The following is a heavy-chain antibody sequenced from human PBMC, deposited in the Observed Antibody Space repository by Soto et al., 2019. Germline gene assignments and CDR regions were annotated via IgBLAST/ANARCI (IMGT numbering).Heavy chain of an antibody. Sequence: EVQLLESGGGLVQPGASLRLSCAFSGFIFGNYMMTWVRQAPGKGLEWVSTIRDGGESTYYADSVKGRFTISRDNSKNTWYLQMESLGVEDTAVYYCAPHVHCSGGSCHYDAFDIRGQGTMVTVSS. CDR3: APHVHCSGGSCHYDAFDI. V-gene: IGHV3-23*01. CDR1: GFIFGNYM. CDR2: IRDGGEST. J-gene: IGHJ3*02. D-gene: IGHD2-15*01.